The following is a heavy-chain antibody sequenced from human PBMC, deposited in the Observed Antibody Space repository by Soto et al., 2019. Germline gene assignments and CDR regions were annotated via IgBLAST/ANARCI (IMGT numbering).Heavy chain of an antibody. CDR2: FDPEDGET. J-gene: IGHJ6*02. CDR1: GYTLTELS. Sequence: ASVKVSCKVSGYTLTELSMHWVRQAPGKGLEWMGGFDPEDGETIYAQKFQGRVTMTEDTSTDTAYMELSSLRSEDTAVYYCATQGGTTVITGYYYYYGMDVWGQGTTVTSP. V-gene: IGHV1-24*01. CDR3: ATQGGTTVITGYYYYYGMDV. D-gene: IGHD4-17*01.